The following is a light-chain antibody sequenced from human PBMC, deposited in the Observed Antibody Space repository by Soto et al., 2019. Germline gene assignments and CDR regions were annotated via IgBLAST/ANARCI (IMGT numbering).Light chain of an antibody. CDR2: DAS. CDR1: ERISHS. CDR3: QLSQKRSSWPPIA. V-gene: IGKV3-11*01. Sequence: DIVLTQSPATLSLSPGNRVTLSCRANERISHSLAWYQHRPGQAPRILIYDASFRATGIPERFSGSGAGTDFTLSISSLEPEDFAVYYCQLSQKRSSWPPIAFGQGTRLDLK. J-gene: IGKJ5*01.